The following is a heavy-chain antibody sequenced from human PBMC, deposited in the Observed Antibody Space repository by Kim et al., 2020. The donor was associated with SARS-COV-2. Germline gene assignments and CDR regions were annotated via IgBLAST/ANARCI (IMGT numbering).Heavy chain of an antibody. Sequence: ASVKVSCKASGYTFTSYAMHWVRQAPGQRLEWMGWTNAGNGNTKYSQKFQGRVTITRDTSASTAYMELSSLRSEDTAVYYCASFFSDSGYVGYWGQGTLVTVSS. CDR3: ASFFSDSGYVGY. J-gene: IGHJ4*02. CDR2: TNAGNGNT. D-gene: IGHD5-12*01. V-gene: IGHV1-3*01. CDR1: GYTFTSYA.